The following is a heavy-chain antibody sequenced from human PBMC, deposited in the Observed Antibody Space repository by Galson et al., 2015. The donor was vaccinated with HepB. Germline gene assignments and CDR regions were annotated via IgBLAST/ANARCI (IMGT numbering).Heavy chain of an antibody. V-gene: IGHV3-23*01. D-gene: IGHD6-6*01. CDR2: ITDNGAST. CDR3: AKRGSRGRSYPNYYMDV. J-gene: IGHJ6*03. Sequence: SLRLSCAASGFPFSSYAMSWVRQGPGKGLECVSAITDNGASTYYADSVKGRFTVSRDNSKNTLFLQMNSLRPEDTAVYFCAKRGSRGRSYPNYYMDVWGKGTTVTVSS. CDR1: GFPFSSYA.